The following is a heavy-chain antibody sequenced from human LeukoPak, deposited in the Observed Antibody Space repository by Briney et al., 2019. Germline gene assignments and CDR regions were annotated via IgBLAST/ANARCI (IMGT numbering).Heavy chain of an antibody. CDR2: IRSDGGTE. Sequence: PGGSLRLSCAASGFTFSSYGFSSYGMHWVRQAPGRGLEWVAFIRSDGGTEYYADSVKGRFTISRDNSRNTLYLQMSSLRAEDTAVYYCAKDLPTAYFDYWGLGTLVTVSS. CDR1: GFTFSSYGFSSYG. CDR3: AKDLPTAYFDY. D-gene: IGHD2-2*01. J-gene: IGHJ4*02. V-gene: IGHV3-30*02.